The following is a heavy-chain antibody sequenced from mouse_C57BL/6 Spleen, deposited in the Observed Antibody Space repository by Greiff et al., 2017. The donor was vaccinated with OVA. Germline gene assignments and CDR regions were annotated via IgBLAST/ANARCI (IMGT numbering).Heavy chain of an antibody. J-gene: IGHJ3*01. V-gene: IGHV1-18*01. Sequence: EVQLQQSGPELVKPGASVKIPCKASGYTFTDYNMDWVKQSHGKSLEWIGDINPNNGGTIYNQKFKGKATLTVDKSSSTAYMELRSLTSEDTAVYYCARKANWDVRGFAYWGQGTLVTVSA. CDR3: ARKANWDVRGFAY. CDR2: INPNNGGT. D-gene: IGHD4-1*01. CDR1: GYTFTDYN.